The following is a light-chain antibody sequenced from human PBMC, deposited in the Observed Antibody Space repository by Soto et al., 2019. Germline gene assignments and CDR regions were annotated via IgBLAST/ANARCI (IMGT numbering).Light chain of an antibody. CDR2: KIS. Sequence: DVVMTQSPLSLSVTLGQSASLCCRSSQNLLDSDGNAYLNWFQQRPGQSPRRLLYKISYRDSGVPDRFSGSGTGNDFTLKISSVEAQDVGVYYCMQGTSWPQTRAFGQGTKVDIK. CDR1: QNLLDSDGNAY. J-gene: IGKJ1*01. CDR3: MQGTSWPQTRA. V-gene: IGKV2-30*01.